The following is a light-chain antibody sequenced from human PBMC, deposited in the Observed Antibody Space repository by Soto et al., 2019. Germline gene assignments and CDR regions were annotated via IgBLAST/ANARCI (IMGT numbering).Light chain of an antibody. V-gene: IGKV3-15*01. CDR3: QQYGSSPPIT. CDR2: DAS. J-gene: IGKJ5*01. Sequence: EVGMTQSPPTLSVSPGERATLSCRSSQSVRSNLAWYQQKPGQAPRLLIYDASTRATGIPARISGSGSGTEFTLTISSLQSEDFAVYYCQQYGSSPPITFGQGTRLEIK. CDR1: QSVRSN.